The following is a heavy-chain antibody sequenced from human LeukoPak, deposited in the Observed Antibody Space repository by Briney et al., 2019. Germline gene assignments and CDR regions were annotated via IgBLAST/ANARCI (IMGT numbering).Heavy chain of an antibody. CDR2: ISSSSSYI. V-gene: IGHV3-21*01. CDR3: ARGDYYGSGTPGY. D-gene: IGHD3-10*01. CDR1: GFTFSSYS. J-gene: IGHJ4*02. Sequence: PGGSLRLSCAASGFTFSSYSMNWVRRAPGKGLEWVSSISSSSSYIYYADSVKGRFTISRDNAKNSLYLQINSLRAEDTAVYYCARGDYYGSGTPGYWGQGTLVTVSS.